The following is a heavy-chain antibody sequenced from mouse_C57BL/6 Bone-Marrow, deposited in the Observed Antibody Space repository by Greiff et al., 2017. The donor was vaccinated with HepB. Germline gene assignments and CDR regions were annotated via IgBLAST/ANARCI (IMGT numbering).Heavy chain of an antibody. Sequence: EVKVEESGGGLVQPGESLKLSCESNEYEFPSHDMSWVRKTPEKRLELVAAINSDGGSTYYPDTMERRFIISRDNTKKTLYLQMSSLRSEDTALYYCASPITTVVAAWFADWGQGTLVTVSA. J-gene: IGHJ3*01. CDR1: EYEFPSHD. CDR3: ASPITTVVAAWFAD. D-gene: IGHD1-1*01. CDR2: INSDGGST. V-gene: IGHV5-2*03.